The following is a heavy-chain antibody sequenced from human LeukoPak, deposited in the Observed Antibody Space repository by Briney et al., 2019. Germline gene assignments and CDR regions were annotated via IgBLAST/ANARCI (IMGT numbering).Heavy chain of an antibody. V-gene: IGHV3-48*01. CDR2: ISSSSSTM. Sequence: GGSLRLSCAASGFTFSSYSMNWVRQAPGKGLEWVSYISSSSSTMYYADSVKGRFTISRDNAKNSLYLQMNSLRAEDTAVYYCARLSSSNIDWGQGTLVTVSS. CDR1: GFTFSSYS. CDR3: ARLSSSNID. D-gene: IGHD6-6*01. J-gene: IGHJ4*02.